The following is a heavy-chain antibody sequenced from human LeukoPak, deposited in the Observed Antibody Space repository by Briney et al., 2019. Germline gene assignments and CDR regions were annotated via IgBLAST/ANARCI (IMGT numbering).Heavy chain of an antibody. J-gene: IGHJ5*02. CDR1: HVLLSTSGVG. Sequence: SGPPLIKLRKTLTHIHTLYHVLLSTSGVGVGWIRQPPGKALEWLALIYWNDNKRYSPSLKSRLTITKDASNNHVVLTMTNRVAVDTYTYCCDPTWLSLDPWGQGTLVTVSS. V-gene: IGHV2-5*01. D-gene: IGHD6-19*01. CDR3: DPTWLSLDP. CDR2: IYWNDNK.